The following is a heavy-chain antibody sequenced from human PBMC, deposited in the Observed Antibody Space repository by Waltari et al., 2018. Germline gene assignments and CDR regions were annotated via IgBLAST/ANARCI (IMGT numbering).Heavy chain of an antibody. CDR3: AKVGYEDDAFDI. D-gene: IGHD2-15*01. V-gene: IGHV3-23*03. J-gene: IGHJ3*02. CDR2: IYSGGST. Sequence: EVQLLESGGGLVQPGGSLRLSCAASGFTFSSYAMSWVRQAPGKGLEWVSVIYSGGSTYYADSVKGRFTISRDNSKNTLYLQMNSLRAEDTAGYYCAKVGYEDDAFDIWGQGTMVTVSS. CDR1: GFTFSSYA.